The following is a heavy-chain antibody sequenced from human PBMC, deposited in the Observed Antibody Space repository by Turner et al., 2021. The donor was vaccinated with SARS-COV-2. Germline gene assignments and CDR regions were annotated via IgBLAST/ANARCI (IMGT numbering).Heavy chain of an antibody. CDR3: AGDLYYYDSSGLDAFDI. CDR1: GGPISSSSYY. D-gene: IGHD3-22*01. J-gene: IGHJ3*02. CDR2: IYYSGST. V-gene: IGHV4-61*01. Sequence: QLQLQESGPGLVKTSETLSLTCTVSGGPISSSSYYWSWIRQPPGKGLEWIGYIYYSGSTNYNPSLKSRVTISVDTSKNQFSLKLSSVTAADTAVYYCAGDLYYYDSSGLDAFDIWGQGTMVTVSS.